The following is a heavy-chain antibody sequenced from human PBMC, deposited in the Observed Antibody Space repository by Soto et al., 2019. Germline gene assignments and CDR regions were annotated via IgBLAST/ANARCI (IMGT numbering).Heavy chain of an antibody. CDR2: ISSSSSTI. V-gene: IGHV3-48*01. Sequence: EVQLVESGGGLVQPGGSLRLSCAASGFTFSSYSMNWVRQAPGKGLEWVSYISSSSSTIYYADSVKGRFTISRDNAKNSLYLQMNSLRAEYTAVYYCARDAHPWFGELQNWFDPWGQGTLVTVSS. CDR3: ARDAHPWFGELQNWFDP. J-gene: IGHJ5*02. D-gene: IGHD3-10*01. CDR1: GFTFSSYS.